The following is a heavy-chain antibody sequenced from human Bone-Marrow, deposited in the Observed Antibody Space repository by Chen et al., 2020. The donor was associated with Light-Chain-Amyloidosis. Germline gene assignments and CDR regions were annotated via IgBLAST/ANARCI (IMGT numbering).Heavy chain of an antibody. V-gene: IGHV1-69*01. D-gene: IGHD2-8*01. CDR1: GGTFSSYA. J-gene: IGHJ6*02. Sequence: QVQLVQSGAEVKKPGSSVKVSCKASGGTFSSYAISWVRQAPGQGLEWRGGIIPICGTADYAQKCQGRVTIPADESTSTAYMELSSLRSENTAVYYCARDRGRYCTNGVCYIPPVAGNYYYYGMDVWGQGTTVTVSS. CDR3: ARDRGRYCTNGVCYIPPVAGNYYYYGMDV. CDR2: IIPICGTA.